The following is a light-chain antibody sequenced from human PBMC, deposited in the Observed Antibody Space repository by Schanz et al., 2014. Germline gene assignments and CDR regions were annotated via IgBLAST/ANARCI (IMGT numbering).Light chain of an antibody. V-gene: IGLV2-18*02. Sequence: QSVLTQPPSASGSPGQSVTISCTGTSGDVGSYNRVSWYQQPPGTAPKLMIYEVNNRPSGVPDRFSGSKSGSTASLTISGLQAEDEADYYCSSYTGSSPYVFGTGTKLTVL. J-gene: IGLJ1*01. CDR1: SGDVGSYNR. CDR2: EVN. CDR3: SSYTGSSPYV.